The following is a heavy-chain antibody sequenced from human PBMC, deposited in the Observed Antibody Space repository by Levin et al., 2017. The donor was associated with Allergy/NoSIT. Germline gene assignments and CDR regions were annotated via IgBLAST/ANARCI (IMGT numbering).Heavy chain of an antibody. CDR3: ASGGEVPSQYYFDY. D-gene: IGHD1-1*01. Sequence: GSLRLSCAVNGESFSGYFWTWIRQSPGKGLEWIGQINFNGITTYNPSLKSRVIISVDPTKKQFSLKLTYLTAADTAVYFCASGGEVPSQYYFDYWGQGTLVTVSS. CDR2: INFNGIT. J-gene: IGHJ4*02. CDR1: GESFSGYF. V-gene: IGHV4-34*01.